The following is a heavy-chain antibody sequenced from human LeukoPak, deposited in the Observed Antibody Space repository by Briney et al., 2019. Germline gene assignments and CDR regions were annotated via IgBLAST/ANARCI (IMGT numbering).Heavy chain of an antibody. Sequence: ASVKVPCKASGYTFTSYGISWVRQAPGQGLEWMGWIGAYNGNPTYAQNLQGSVTMTTDTSTSTAYMELRSLRSDDTAVYYCARAGNYYYMDVWGKGTTVTVSS. CDR1: GYTFTSYG. V-gene: IGHV1-18*01. J-gene: IGHJ6*03. D-gene: IGHD6-13*01. CDR2: IGAYNGNP. CDR3: ARAGNYYYMDV.